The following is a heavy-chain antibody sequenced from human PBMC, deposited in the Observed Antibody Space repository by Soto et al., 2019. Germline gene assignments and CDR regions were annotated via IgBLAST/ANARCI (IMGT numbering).Heavy chain of an antibody. CDR2: INAGDGDT. V-gene: IGHV1-3*01. CDR1: GYTFTTYA. Sequence: ASVKVSCKASGYTFTTYAIHWVRQATGERLEWMGWINAGDGDTKYSQKFQDRVTITGDTSASTAYMELSSPRSEDTSVYYCAREGPCIDGVCSLRYGMDVWGQGTTVTVS. J-gene: IGHJ6*02. D-gene: IGHD2-8*01. CDR3: AREGPCIDGVCSLRYGMDV.